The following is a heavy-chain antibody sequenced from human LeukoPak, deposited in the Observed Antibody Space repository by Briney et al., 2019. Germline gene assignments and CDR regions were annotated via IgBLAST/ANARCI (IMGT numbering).Heavy chain of an antibody. CDR2: MNPNSGNT. CDR1: GYTFTSYD. CDR3: ARGLRVVVPAAFYYFDY. Sequence: GASVKVSCKASGYTFTSYDINWVRQATGQGLEWMGWMNPNSGNTGYAQKFQGRVTMTRNTSINTAYMELSSLRSEDTAVYYCARGLRVVVPAAFYYFDYWGQGTLVTVSS. V-gene: IGHV1-8*01. D-gene: IGHD2-2*01. J-gene: IGHJ4*02.